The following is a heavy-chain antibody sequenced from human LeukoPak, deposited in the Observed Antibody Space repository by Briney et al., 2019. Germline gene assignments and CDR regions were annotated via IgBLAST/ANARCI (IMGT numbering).Heavy chain of an antibody. V-gene: IGHV3-7*01. CDR3: ARGRGIYPFGY. Sequence: PGGSLRLSCAASGFTCSSYWMSWVRQAPGKGLEWVANIKQDGSEKYYVDSVKGRFTISRDNAKNSLYLQMNSLRAEDTAVYYCARGRGIYPFGYWGQGTLVTVSS. CDR1: GFTCSSYW. D-gene: IGHD5/OR15-5a*01. CDR2: IKQDGSEK. J-gene: IGHJ4*02.